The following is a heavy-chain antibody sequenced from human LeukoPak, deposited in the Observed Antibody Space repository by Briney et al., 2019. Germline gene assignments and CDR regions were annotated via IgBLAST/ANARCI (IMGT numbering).Heavy chain of an antibody. D-gene: IGHD1-26*01. V-gene: IGHV5-51*01. CDR2: IYPGDSDT. CDR1: GYSFTNYW. CDR3: ARPQYSGSSPFDY. J-gene: IGHJ4*02. Sequence: GESXKISCKGSGYSFTNYWIGWVRQRHGKGQEWMGIIYPGDSDTRYIQSLQGEVTISADKSISTAYLQWSSLKASDTAMYYCARPQYSGSSPFDYWGQGTLVTVSS.